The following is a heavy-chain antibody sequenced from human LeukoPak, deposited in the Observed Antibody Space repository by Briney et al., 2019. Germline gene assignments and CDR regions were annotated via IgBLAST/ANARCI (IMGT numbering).Heavy chain of an antibody. CDR1: GFPFSDFS. V-gene: IGHV3-23*01. D-gene: IGHD2-8*01. J-gene: IGHJ4*02. CDR2: TNSGGTST. Sequence: QSGGSLRLSCATSGFPFSDFSMSWVRQAPGKGLEWISTTNSGGTSTYYAESVKGRFTISRDNSKNTLYLQMSSLRVEDTAVYYCAKQSYARSLGEGGPGTLVSVSP. CDR3: AKQSYARSLGE.